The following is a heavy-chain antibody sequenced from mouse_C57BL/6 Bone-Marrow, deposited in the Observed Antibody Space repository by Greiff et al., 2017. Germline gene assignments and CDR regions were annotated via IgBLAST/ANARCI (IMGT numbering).Heavy chain of an antibody. Sequence: DVKLQESGPGLVKPSQSLSLTCSVTGYSITSGYYWNWIRQFPGNKLEWMGYISYDGSNNYNPSLKNRISITRDTSKNQFFLKLNSVTTEDTATYYCARERGDYFDYWGQGTTLTVSS. CDR2: ISYDGSN. CDR3: ARERGDYFDY. V-gene: IGHV3-6*01. J-gene: IGHJ2*01. CDR1: GYSITSGYY.